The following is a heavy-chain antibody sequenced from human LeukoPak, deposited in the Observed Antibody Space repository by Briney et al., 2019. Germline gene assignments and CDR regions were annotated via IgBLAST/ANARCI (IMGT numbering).Heavy chain of an antibody. CDR1: GFTFSDYS. J-gene: IGHJ4*02. V-gene: IGHV3-48*01. Sequence: GGSLRLSCAASGFTFSDYSMNWVRQAPGKGLEWISYIGISSGNAKYADSVKGRFTISGDKAKNSLYLQMNSLRVEDTAVYYCARDYKYAFDNWGQGTLVTVSS. D-gene: IGHD5-24*01. CDR2: IGISSGNA. CDR3: ARDYKYAFDN.